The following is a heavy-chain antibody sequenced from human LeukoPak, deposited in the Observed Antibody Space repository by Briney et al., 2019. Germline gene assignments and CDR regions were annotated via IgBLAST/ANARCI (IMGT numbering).Heavy chain of an antibody. CDR2: RHHSGSS. CDR3: ARVVGSGWNYFDS. CDR1: GGSISSYY. V-gene: IGHV4-59*01. Sequence: PSETLSLTCTVSGGSISSYYWSWLRQPPGKGLEWIAYRHHSGSSNYNPSLESRVTVSVDTSNNQFSLRVTSVTAADTAVYYCARVVGSGWNYFDSWGQGTLDTVSS. J-gene: IGHJ4*02. D-gene: IGHD6-19*01.